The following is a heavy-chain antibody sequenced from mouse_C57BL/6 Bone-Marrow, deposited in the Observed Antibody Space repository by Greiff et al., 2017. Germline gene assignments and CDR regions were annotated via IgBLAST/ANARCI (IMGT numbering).Heavy chain of an antibody. J-gene: IGHJ2*01. CDR3: ARGPTTLNRVGYYFDY. CDR1: GYTFTDYY. V-gene: IGHV1-26*01. CDR2: INPNNGGT. D-gene: IGHD1-1*02. Sequence: EVQLQQSGPELVKPGASVKISCKASGYTFTDYYMNWVKQSHGKSLEWIGDINPNNGGTSYNQKFKGKATLTVDKSSSTAYMELRSLTSEDSAVYYCARGPTTLNRVGYYFDYWGQGTTLTVSS.